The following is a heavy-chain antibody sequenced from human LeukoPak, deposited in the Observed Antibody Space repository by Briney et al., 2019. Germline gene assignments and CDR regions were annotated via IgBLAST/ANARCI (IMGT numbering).Heavy chain of an antibody. CDR1: GYSFTKYW. J-gene: IGHJ4*02. V-gene: IGHV5-51*01. Sequence: GESLKISCKGSGYSFTKYWIGWVRQMPGKGLEWMGIIYPGDPDTTYSPSFQGQVTISADKSISTAYLQWSSLRASGTAIYYCARRRGVTATLNYFDYWGQGTLVTVSS. CDR2: IYPGDPDT. CDR3: ARRRGVTATLNYFDY. D-gene: IGHD2-21*02.